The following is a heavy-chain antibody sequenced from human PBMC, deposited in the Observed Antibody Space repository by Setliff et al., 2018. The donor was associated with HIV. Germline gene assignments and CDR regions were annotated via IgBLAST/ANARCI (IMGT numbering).Heavy chain of an antibody. V-gene: IGHV1-3*01. D-gene: IGHD5-12*01. Sequence: ASVKASCKASGYIFTNYAIHWVRQAPGQRLEWMGGFNAGNLNTKYSQKFQGRVTFTGDTSASTTYMELSSLRSEDTAVYYCAREEMSMWLPEYFFDFWGQGTLVTVSS. J-gene: IGHJ4*02. CDR2: FNAGNLNT. CDR3: AREEMSMWLPEYFFDF. CDR1: GYIFTNYA.